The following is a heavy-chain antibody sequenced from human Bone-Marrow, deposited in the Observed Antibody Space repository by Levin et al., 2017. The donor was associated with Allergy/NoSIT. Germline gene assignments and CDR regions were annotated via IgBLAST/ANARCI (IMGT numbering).Heavy chain of an antibody. CDR3: ARVWSGYYSRHAFYYYYYGMDV. CDR2: INHSGST. CDR1: GGSFSGYY. Sequence: PSQTLSLTCAVYGGSFSGYYWSWIRQPPGKGLEWIGEINHSGSTNYNPSLKSRVTISVDTSKNQFSLKLSSVTAADTAVYYCARVWSGYYSRHAFYYYYYGMDVWGQGTTVTVSS. V-gene: IGHV4-34*01. D-gene: IGHD3-3*01. J-gene: IGHJ6*02.